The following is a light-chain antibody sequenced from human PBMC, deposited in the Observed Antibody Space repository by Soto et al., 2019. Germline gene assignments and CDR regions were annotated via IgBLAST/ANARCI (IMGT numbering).Light chain of an antibody. CDR1: QSLANRF. Sequence: EFVLTQSPGNPSLSPGERATLSCRASQSLANRFIAWYQQKPGQAPRPLIYDTSSRDSGIPDRISGSGAWPEFTRTISRLQSEDFEVDFCQQYGTSEIIFGQGTRLEIK. CDR3: QQYGTSEII. V-gene: IGKV3-20*01. CDR2: DTS. J-gene: IGKJ5*01.